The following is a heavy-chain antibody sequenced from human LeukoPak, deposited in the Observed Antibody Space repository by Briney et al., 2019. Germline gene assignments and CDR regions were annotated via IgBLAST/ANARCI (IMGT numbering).Heavy chain of an antibody. V-gene: IGHV4-39*07. D-gene: IGHD4-17*01. CDR1: SDSISSSSYY. CDR3: ARHYPLMSTVTTIAFDI. CDR2: VYYSGST. J-gene: IGHJ3*02. Sequence: SETLSLTCTVSSDSISSSSYYWGWLRQPPGKGLEWIGTVYYSGSTYYNPSLKSRVTISVDTAKNQFSLKLSSVTAADTAVYYCARHYPLMSTVTTIAFDIWGQGTMVTVSS.